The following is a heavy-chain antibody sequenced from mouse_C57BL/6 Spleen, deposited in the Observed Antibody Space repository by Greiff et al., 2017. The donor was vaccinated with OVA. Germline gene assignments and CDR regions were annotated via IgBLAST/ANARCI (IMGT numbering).Heavy chain of an antibody. CDR1: GFTFSDYY. CDR2: INYDGSSN. Sequence: VKLMESEGGLVQSGSFMKLFCKVFGFTFSDYYMAWVRQVPEKGLEWVVNINYDGSSNYYLDYLKRRFIISRDNAKNILYLQMSSLKSEDTATYYCARASYYSNYDYFDYWGQGTTLTVSS. D-gene: IGHD2-5*01. V-gene: IGHV5-16*01. CDR3: ARASYYSNYDYFDY. J-gene: IGHJ2*01.